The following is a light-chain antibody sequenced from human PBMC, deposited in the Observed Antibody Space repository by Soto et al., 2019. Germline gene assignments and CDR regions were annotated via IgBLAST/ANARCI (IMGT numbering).Light chain of an antibody. Sequence: EIMMTQSPSTLSLFPGERATLSCRASQSVTNYLAWYQQKPGQAPRLLIYDASNRATGIPARFSGSGSGTDFTLTSSSLEAENFAVYCCQQRSKLPPGFGEGTRQEVK. CDR2: DAS. CDR3: QQRSKLPPG. V-gene: IGKV3-11*01. CDR1: QSVTNY. J-gene: IGKJ5*01.